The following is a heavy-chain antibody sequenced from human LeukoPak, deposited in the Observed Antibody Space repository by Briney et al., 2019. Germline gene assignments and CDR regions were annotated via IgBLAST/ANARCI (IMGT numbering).Heavy chain of an antibody. CDR1: GFTFSSYE. V-gene: IGHV3-48*03. CDR3: AKLQLRYSSSVH. D-gene: IGHD6-6*01. CDR2: ISSSGSTI. Sequence: GGSLRLSCAASGFTFSSYEMNWVRQAPGKGLEWVSYISSSGSTIYYADSVKGRFTISRDNSKNTLYLQMNSLRAEDTAVYYCAKLQLRYSSSVHWGQGTLVTVSS. J-gene: IGHJ4*02.